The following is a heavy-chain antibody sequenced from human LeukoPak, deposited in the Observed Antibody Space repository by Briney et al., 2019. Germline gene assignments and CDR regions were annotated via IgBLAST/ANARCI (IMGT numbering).Heavy chain of an antibody. CDR2: IRTSAEGANYA. CDR1: GFSFTDYP. Sequence: AGSLRLSCATSGFSFTDYPMNWVRQAPGKGLEWVSNIRTSAEGANYAYYADSVKGRVTISRDDAKNTLYLHMNSLRAEDTAIYYCASWRHYDSGASGPRSDYWGQGTLVTVSS. J-gene: IGHJ4*02. V-gene: IGHV3-11*03. D-gene: IGHD3-22*01. CDR3: ASWRHYDSGASGPRSDY.